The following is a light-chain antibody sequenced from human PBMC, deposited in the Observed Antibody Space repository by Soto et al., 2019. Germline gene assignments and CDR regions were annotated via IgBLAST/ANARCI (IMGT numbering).Light chain of an antibody. J-gene: IGKJ1*01. CDR1: QSISSY. CDR2: AAS. CDR3: QQYGTYLWT. Sequence: DIQMTQSPSSLSASVGDRVTITCRASQSISSYLSWHQQIPGKAPKLLIYAASTLQTGVPSRFSASGSGTDFTLTISSLQPEDFATYYCQQYGTYLWTFGQGTKVDIK. V-gene: IGKV1-39*01.